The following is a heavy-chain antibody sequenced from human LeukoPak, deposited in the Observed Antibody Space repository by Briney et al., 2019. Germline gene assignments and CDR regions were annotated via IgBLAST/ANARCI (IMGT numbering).Heavy chain of an antibody. Sequence: PSQTLSLTCTVSGGSISSGGYYWSWIRQHPGKGLEWIGYIYYSGSTNYNPSLKSRVTISVDTSKNQFSLKLSSVTAADTAVYYCARSGRYYYDSSGYYYDYWGQGALVTVSS. CDR1: GGSISSGGYY. D-gene: IGHD3-22*01. V-gene: IGHV4-31*03. CDR2: IYYSGST. CDR3: ARSGRYYYDSSGYYYDY. J-gene: IGHJ4*02.